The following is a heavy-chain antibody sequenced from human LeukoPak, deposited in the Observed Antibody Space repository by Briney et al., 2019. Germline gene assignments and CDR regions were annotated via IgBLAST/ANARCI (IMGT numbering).Heavy chain of an antibody. V-gene: IGHV4-34*01. CDR2: IYHSGST. J-gene: IGHJ4*02. D-gene: IGHD3-22*01. CDR3: ASLNHLNYYDSSGYYLNY. Sequence: SETLSLTGSVYGGSFSGYYWSWIRQPPGKGLEWIGEIYHSGSTNYNPSLKSRVTISVDKSKNQFSLKLSSVPAADTAVYYCASLNHLNYYDSSGYYLNYWGQGTLVTVSS. CDR1: GGSFSGYY.